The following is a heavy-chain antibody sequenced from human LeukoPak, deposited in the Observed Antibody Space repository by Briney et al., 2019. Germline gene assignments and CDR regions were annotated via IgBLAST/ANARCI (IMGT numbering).Heavy chain of an antibody. J-gene: IGHJ4*02. CDR2: INHSGST. V-gene: IGHV4-34*01. CDR1: GGSFSGYY. D-gene: IGHD3-22*01. CDR3: TSRYDSSGYFTLPLL. Sequence: SETLSLTCAVYGGSFSGYYWSWIRQPPGKGLEWIGEINHSGSTNYNPSLKSRVTISVDTSKNQFSLKLSSVTAADTAVYYCTSRYDSSGYFTLPLLWGQGTLVTVSS.